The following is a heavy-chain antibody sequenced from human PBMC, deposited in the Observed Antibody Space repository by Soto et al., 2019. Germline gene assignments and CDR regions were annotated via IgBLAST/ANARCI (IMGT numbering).Heavy chain of an antibody. V-gene: IGHV1-69*06. J-gene: IGHJ6*01. CDR1: GGTFSSYA. CDR2: IIPIFGTA. Sequence: QVQLVQSGAEVKKPGSSVKVSCKASGGTFSSYAISWVRQAPGQGLEWMGGIIPIFGTANYAQKFQGRVTITADKSTXXXXXXXXXXXXXXXXXXXXXXXXXXXVAAGREGYDYYGMDVW. D-gene: IGHD6-13*01. CDR3: XXXXXXXVAAGREGYDYYGMDV.